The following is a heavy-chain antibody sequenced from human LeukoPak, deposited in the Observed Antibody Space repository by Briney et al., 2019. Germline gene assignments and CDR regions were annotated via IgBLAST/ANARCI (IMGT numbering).Heavy chain of an antibody. J-gene: IGHJ5*02. V-gene: IGHV1-24*01. Sequence: ASVKVSCKVSGYSLTALAIHWVRQAPGKGLEWMGRFDPDDGARIYSQRFQDRFLMTEDPSSDTAYMGLSGLRSEDTAVYFCASDRTMTTVTSGQSWDDPWGQGTLVTVSS. CDR3: ASDRTMTTVTSGQSWDDP. D-gene: IGHD4-17*01. CDR2: FDPDDGAR. CDR1: GYSLTALA.